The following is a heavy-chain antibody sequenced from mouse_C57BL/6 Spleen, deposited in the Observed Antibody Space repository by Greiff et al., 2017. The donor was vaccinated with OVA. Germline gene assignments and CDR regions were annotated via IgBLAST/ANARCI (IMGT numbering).Heavy chain of an antibody. CDR2: IDPSDSET. CDR3: AREGIYYGSSWYFDV. CDR1: GYTFTSYW. J-gene: IGHJ1*03. D-gene: IGHD1-1*01. Sequence: QVQLQQPGAELVRPGSSVKLSCKASGYTFTSYWMHWVKQRPIQGLEWIGNIDPSDSETHYNQKFKDKATLTVDKSSSTAYMQLSSLTSEDSAVYYCAREGIYYGSSWYFDVWGTGTTVTVSS. V-gene: IGHV1-52*01.